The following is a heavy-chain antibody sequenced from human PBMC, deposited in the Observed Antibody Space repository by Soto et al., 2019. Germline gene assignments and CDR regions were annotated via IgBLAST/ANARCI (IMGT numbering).Heavy chain of an antibody. D-gene: IGHD6-13*01. CDR1: GFTFSSYA. Sequence: PGGSLRLSCAASGFTFSSYAMSWVRQAPGKGLEWVSAISGSGRSTYYADSVKGRFTISRDNSKNTLYLQMNSLRAEDTAVYYCAKDLVAAAGTLLYYYYYMDVWGKGTTVTVSS. V-gene: IGHV3-23*01. J-gene: IGHJ6*03. CDR2: ISGSGRST. CDR3: AKDLVAAAGTLLYYYYYMDV.